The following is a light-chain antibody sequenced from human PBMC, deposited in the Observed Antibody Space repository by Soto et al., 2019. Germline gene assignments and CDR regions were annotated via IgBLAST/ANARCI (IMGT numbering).Light chain of an antibody. CDR2: GAS. CDR3: QQYNDWPRT. V-gene: IGKV3-15*01. CDR1: QNVSSN. J-gene: IGKJ1*01. Sequence: EIVMTQSPATLSVSPGERATLSCRASQNVSSNLAWYQQKPGQAPRLLIYGASTRATGIQARFSGSGSGTEFTLTISSLQSEDFAVYYCQQYNDWPRTFGQGTKVEIK.